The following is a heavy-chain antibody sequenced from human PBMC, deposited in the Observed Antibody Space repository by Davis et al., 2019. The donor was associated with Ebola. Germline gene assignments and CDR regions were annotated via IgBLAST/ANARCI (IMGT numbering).Heavy chain of an antibody. Sequence: ESLKISCAASGFTFSSYSMNWVRQAPGKGLEWVSYISSSSSTIYYADSVKGRFTISRDNAKNSLYLQMNSLRDEDTAVYYCARDLGYSSSWYEWNNWFDPWGQGTLVTVSS. J-gene: IGHJ5*02. D-gene: IGHD6-13*01. V-gene: IGHV3-48*02. CDR2: ISSSSSTI. CDR1: GFTFSSYS. CDR3: ARDLGYSSSWYEWNNWFDP.